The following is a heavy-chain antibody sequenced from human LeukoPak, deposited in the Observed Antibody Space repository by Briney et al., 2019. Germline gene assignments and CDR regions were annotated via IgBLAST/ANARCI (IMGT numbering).Heavy chain of an antibody. J-gene: IGHJ3*02. CDR3: ASAPLLYDSSGYSRSDAFDI. D-gene: IGHD3-22*01. CDR1: GYTFTGYY. V-gene: IGHV1-2*02. Sequence: GASVKVSCKASGYTFTGYYMHWVRQAPGQGLEWMGWINPNSGGTNYAQKFQGRVTMTRDTSISTAYMELSRLRSDDTAVYYCASAPLLYDSSGYSRSDAFDIWGQGTMVTVSS. CDR2: INPNSGGT.